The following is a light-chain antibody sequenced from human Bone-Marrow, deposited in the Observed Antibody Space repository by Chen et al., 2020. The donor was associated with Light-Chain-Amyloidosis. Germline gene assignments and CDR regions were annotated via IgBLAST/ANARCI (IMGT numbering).Light chain of an antibody. CDR3: QQYYATPLT. Sequence: DIVMTQSPDSLAVSLVERATINCKSSQSVLYSSNNKNYLAWYQLRAGQPPKLLIYWASTRESGVPDRFSGSGSGTDFTLTISSLQAEDVAVYYCQQYYATPLTFGGGTKVEIK. CDR2: WAS. CDR1: QSVLYSSNNKNY. J-gene: IGKJ4*01. V-gene: IGKV4-1*01.